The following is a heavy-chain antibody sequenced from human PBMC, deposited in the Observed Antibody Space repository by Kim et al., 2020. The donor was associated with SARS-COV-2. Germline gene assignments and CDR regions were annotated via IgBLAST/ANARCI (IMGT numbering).Heavy chain of an antibody. J-gene: IGHJ4*01. CDR1: GFAFSQYA. Sequence: GGSLRLSCAASGFAFSQYAMYWVRQTPDMRLEWVAGISNDGSYTDFADFVRGRLTISRDNSNDRFFLHLKNVRPEDTAVFYCAKDGASRSASPSGTFDF. V-gene: IGHV3-30*18. D-gene: IGHD3-10*01. CDR2: ISNDGSYT. CDR3: AKDGASRSASPSGTFDF.